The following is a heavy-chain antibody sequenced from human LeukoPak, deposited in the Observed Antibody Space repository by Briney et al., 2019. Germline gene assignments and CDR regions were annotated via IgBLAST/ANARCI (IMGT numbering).Heavy chain of an antibody. J-gene: IGHJ4*02. D-gene: IGHD2-15*01. V-gene: IGHV1-2*02. CDR3: AARYCSGGSCRDPFDY. Sequence: ASVKVSCKASGYTFTGYYMHWVRQAPGHGLEWMGWTNPNSGGTNYAQKFQGRVTMTRDTSISTAYMELNRLRSDDKAVYYCAARYCSGGSCRDPFDYWGQGTLVTVSS. CDR2: TNPNSGGT. CDR1: GYTFTGYY.